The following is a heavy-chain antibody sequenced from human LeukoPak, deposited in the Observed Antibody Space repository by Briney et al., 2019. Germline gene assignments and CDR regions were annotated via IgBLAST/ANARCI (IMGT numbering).Heavy chain of an antibody. D-gene: IGHD3-22*01. CDR1: GASIRSSTYY. Sequence: PSETLSLTCTVSGASIRSSTYYWGWVRQPPGKCLEYVGSDYYSGTASYNPSLKNRLPSAVHTSKKQFSRELRTVTDTDTAMYYCVRHFYYFDTSGYSNFDSWDQGSLVTVSS. CDR2: DYYSGTA. J-gene: IGHJ4*02. CDR3: VRHFYYFDTSGYSNFDS. V-gene: IGHV4-39*01.